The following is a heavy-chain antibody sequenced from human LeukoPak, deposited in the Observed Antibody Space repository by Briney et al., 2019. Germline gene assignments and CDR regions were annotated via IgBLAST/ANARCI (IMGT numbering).Heavy chain of an antibody. Sequence: ASVKVSFKASGYTFTGYGISWVRQAPGQGLEWMGWISAYNGNTNYAQKLQGRVTMTTDTSTSTAYMELRSLRSDDTAVYYCAREGGHYYDSSGYPHFDYWGQGTLVTVSS. J-gene: IGHJ4*02. CDR1: GYTFTGYG. D-gene: IGHD3-22*01. V-gene: IGHV1-18*01. CDR3: AREGGHYYDSSGYPHFDY. CDR2: ISAYNGNT.